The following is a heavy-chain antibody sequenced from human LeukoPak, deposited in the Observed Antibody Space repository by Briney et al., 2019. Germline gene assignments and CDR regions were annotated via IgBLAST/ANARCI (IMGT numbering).Heavy chain of an antibody. CDR3: ARRRKVAATGDAFDV. Sequence: SETLSLTCTVSDGSINNYYWNWIRRPPGKGLEWIGYVYYSGSTNYNPSLKSRVTISVDTSKTHFSLKLNSVTAADTAVYFCARRRKVAATGDAFDVWGQGTVVTVSS. J-gene: IGHJ3*01. V-gene: IGHV4-59*12. CDR2: VYYSGST. CDR1: DGSINNYY. D-gene: IGHD5-12*01.